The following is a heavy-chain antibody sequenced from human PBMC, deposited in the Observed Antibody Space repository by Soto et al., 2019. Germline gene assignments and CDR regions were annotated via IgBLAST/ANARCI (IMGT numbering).Heavy chain of an antibody. CDR1: GFTFNNYW. J-gene: IGHJ4*02. CDR2: INIEGSTT. CDR3: TRDRGGNFYGGFDY. D-gene: IGHD1-26*01. Sequence: EVQLVESGGGLVQPGGSLRLSCAASGFTFNNYWMHWVRQAPGKGLLWVSRINIEGSTTDYADYVRGRFAISRDNAKNTLYLQITRLRDEDTAVYYCTRDRGGNFYGGFDYWGRGTLVTVSP. V-gene: IGHV3-74*01.